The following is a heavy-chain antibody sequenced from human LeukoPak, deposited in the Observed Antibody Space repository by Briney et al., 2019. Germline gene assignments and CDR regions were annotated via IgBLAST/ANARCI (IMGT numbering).Heavy chain of an antibody. V-gene: IGHV1-2*02. CDR3: ARDPVVAATHRAFDI. D-gene: IGHD2-15*01. J-gene: IGHJ3*02. CDR2: INPNSGGT. CDR1: GYTLTGYY. Sequence: ASVKVSCKASGYTLTGYYMHWVRQAPGQGLEWMGWINPNSGGTNYAQKFQGRVTMTRDTSISTAYMELSRLRSDDTAVYYCARDPVVAATHRAFDIWGQGTMVTVSS.